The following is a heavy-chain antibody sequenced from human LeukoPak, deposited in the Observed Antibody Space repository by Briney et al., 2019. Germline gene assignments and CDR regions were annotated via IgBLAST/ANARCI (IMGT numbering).Heavy chain of an antibody. V-gene: IGHV3-30*02. CDR3: ATGRRLDFCDY. Sequence: PGGSLRLSCAASGFTFSSYGMHWVRQAPGKGLEWVAVIWYDGSNKYYADSVKGRFTISRDNSKNTLYLQMNSLRAEDTAVYYCATGRRLDFCDYWGQGTLVTVSS. J-gene: IGHJ4*02. CDR1: GFTFSSYG. D-gene: IGHD3-3*01. CDR2: IWYDGSNK.